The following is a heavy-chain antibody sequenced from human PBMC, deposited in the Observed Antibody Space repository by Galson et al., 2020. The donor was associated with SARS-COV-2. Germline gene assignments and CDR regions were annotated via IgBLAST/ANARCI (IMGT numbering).Heavy chain of an antibody. V-gene: IGHV3-21*01. D-gene: IGHD6-13*01. J-gene: IGHJ6*02. CDR3: ARPYSSSWYSDYYGMDV. Sequence: GGSLRLSCAASGFTFSSYSMNWVRQAPGKGLEWVSSISSSSSYIYYADSVKGRFTISRDNAKNSLYLQMNSLRAEDTAVYYCARPYSSSWYSDYYGMDVWGQGTTVTVSS. CDR1: GFTFSSYS. CDR2: ISSSSSYI.